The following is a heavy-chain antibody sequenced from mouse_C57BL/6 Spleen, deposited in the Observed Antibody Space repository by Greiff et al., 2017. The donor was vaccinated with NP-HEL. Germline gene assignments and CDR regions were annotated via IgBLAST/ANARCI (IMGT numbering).Heavy chain of an antibody. V-gene: IGHV1-55*01. D-gene: IGHD2-3*01. Sequence: QVQLQQSGAELVKPGASVKMSCKASGYTFTSYWITWVKQRPGQGLEWIGDIYPGSGSTNYNEKFKGKATLTVDTSSSTAYMQLSSLTSEDSAVYYCERGGWLQRSYYFDYWGKGTTLTVSS. CDR3: ERGGWLQRSYYFDY. CDR1: GYTFTSYW. J-gene: IGHJ2*01. CDR2: IYPGSGST.